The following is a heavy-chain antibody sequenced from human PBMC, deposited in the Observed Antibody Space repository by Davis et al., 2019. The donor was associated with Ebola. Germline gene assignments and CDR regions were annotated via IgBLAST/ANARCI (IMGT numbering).Heavy chain of an antibody. D-gene: IGHD4-23*01. CDR2: IIPIFGTA. J-gene: IGHJ3*02. CDR3: ARVGETTVVTFNDAFDI. CDR1: GYTFTSYA. Sequence: AASVQVSCKASGYTFTSYAISWVRQAPGQGLEWMGGIIPIFGTANYAQKFQGRVTITADESTSTAYMELSSLRSEDTAVYYCARVGETTVVTFNDAFDIWGQGTMVTVSS. V-gene: IGHV1-69*13.